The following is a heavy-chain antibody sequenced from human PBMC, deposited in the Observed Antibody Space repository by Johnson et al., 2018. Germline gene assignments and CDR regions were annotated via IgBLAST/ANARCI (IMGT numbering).Heavy chain of an antibody. CDR1: GFTFSSYG. Sequence: QVQLVESGGGVVQPGRSLRLSCAASGFTFSSYGMHWVRQAPGKGLEWVAVISYDGSNKYYADSVKGRFTTSRDNAKNTLYLQMSSLRVEDTAVYYCARGGPANYYSYYMDVWGKGTTVTVSS. CDR2: ISYDGSNK. J-gene: IGHJ6*03. CDR3: ARGGPANYYSYYMDV. V-gene: IGHV3-33*05.